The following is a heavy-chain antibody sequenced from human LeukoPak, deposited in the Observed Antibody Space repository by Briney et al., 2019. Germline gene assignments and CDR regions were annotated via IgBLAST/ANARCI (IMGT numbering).Heavy chain of an antibody. CDR2: MNPNSGNT. CDR1: GYTFTSYD. J-gene: IGHJ4*02. CDR3: ARASYDFWSGYYAH. Sequence: ASVKVSCKASGYTFTSYDINWVRQATGQGLEWMGWMNPNSGNTGYAQKFQGRVTITRNTSISTAYMELSSLRSEDTAVYYCARASYDFWSGYYAHWGQGTLVTVSS. V-gene: IGHV1-8*03. D-gene: IGHD3-3*01.